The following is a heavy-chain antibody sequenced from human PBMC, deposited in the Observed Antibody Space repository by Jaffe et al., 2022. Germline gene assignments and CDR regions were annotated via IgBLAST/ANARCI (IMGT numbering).Heavy chain of an antibody. Sequence: QVQLVQSGAEVKKPGASVKVSCKASGYTFTSYGISWVRQAPGQGLEWMGWISAYNGNTNYAQKLQGRVTMTTDTSTSTAYMELRSLRSDDTAVYYCARDFLRTTVTTQIDAFDIWGQGTMVTVSS. CDR3: ARDFLRTTVTTQIDAFDI. D-gene: IGHD4-17*01. V-gene: IGHV1-18*01. J-gene: IGHJ3*02. CDR2: ISAYNGNT. CDR1: GYTFTSYG.